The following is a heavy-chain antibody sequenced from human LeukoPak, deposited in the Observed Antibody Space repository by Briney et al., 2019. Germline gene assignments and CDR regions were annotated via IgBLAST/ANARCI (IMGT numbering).Heavy chain of an antibody. CDR3: AKVGRKYNWFDT. J-gene: IGHJ5*02. V-gene: IGHV4-30-4*08. Sequence: SQTLSLTCTVSGGSIASDDNYWGWIRQHPGKGLEWIGHIYFSGTTHYNPSLAGRSVIPVATSDNQFSLKLTYVTAADTAAYYCAKVGRKYNWFDTWGQGTLVTVSS. D-gene: IGHD1-14*01. CDR2: IYFSGTT. CDR1: GGSIASDDNY.